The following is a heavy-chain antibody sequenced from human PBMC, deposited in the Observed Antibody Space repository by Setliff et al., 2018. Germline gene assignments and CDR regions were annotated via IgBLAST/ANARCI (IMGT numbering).Heavy chain of an antibody. Sequence: GGSLRLSCAASGFTFSSYWMSWVRQAPGKGLEWVSAISGSGGSTYYADSVKGRFTISRDNAKNSLYLQMNSLRAEDTAVYYCARDRGSYRTDYFAYWGQGILVTVSS. V-gene: IGHV3-23*01. CDR1: GFTFSSYW. J-gene: IGHJ4*02. D-gene: IGHD1-26*01. CDR3: ARDRGSYRTDYFAY. CDR2: ISGSGGST.